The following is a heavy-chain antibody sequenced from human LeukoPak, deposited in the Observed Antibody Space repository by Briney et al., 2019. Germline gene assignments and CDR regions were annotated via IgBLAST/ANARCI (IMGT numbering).Heavy chain of an antibody. CDR2: IIPIFGTA. Sequence: SVKVSCKASGGTFSSYAISWVRQAPGQGLVWMGGIIPIFGTANYAQKFQGRVTITADESTSTAYMELSSLRSEDTAVYYCASPFASGYSYYYYYMDVWGKGTTVTVSS. CDR3: ASPFASGYSYYYYYMDV. J-gene: IGHJ6*03. D-gene: IGHD2-21*01. CDR1: GGTFSSYA. V-gene: IGHV1-69*13.